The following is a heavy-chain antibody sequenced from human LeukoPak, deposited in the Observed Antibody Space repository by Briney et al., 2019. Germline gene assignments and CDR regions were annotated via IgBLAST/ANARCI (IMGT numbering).Heavy chain of an antibody. J-gene: IGHJ4*02. V-gene: IGHV3-23*01. CDR1: GFTFNTEA. CDR3: AKKLGFIPQFDY. D-gene: IGHD6-13*01. Sequence: GGSLRLSCEVSGFTFNTEAMTWVRQAPGKGLEWVSSISDSSRTTYYADSVQGRFTISRDNSRNTVYLQMNSLRVEDTAFYYCAKKLGFIPQFDYWSQGTLVAVSS. CDR2: ISDSSRTT.